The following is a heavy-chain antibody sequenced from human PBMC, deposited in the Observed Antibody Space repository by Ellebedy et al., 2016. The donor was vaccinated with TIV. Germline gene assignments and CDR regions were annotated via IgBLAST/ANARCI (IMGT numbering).Heavy chain of an antibody. CDR2: VSYSGST. J-gene: IGHJ4*02. CDR1: GGSVSSTRYY. D-gene: IGHD2-21*02. Sequence: MPSETLSLTCSVSGGSVSSTRYYWAWIRQPPGKGLEYIGSVSYSGSTYHNPSFKSRVTLSADTSKNQFSLNLRTVTAADTAVYYCARTDPWQPIDDWGQGILVSVSS. CDR3: ARTDPWQPIDD. V-gene: IGHV4-39*01.